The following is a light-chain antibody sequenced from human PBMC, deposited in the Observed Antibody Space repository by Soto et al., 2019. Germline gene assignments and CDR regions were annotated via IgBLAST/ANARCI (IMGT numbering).Light chain of an antibody. CDR1: SSNIGAGFD. CDR2: ANT. Sequence: QSVLTQPPSVSGAPGQRVTISCTGSSSNIGAGFDVHWYQQLPGTAPKLLIYANTNRPSGVPERFSGSKSGTSASLAITGLQAEDEADYYCQSYDNSLRAVVFGGGTKLTVL. J-gene: IGLJ2*01. CDR3: QSYDNSLRAVV. V-gene: IGLV1-40*01.